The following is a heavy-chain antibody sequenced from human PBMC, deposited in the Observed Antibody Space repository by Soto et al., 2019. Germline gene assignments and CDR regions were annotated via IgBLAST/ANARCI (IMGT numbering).Heavy chain of an antibody. Sequence: QVQLVQSGAEVKKPGASVKVSCKASGYTFTSHDINWVRQATGQGLEWMGRMNPNRGNTGYAQKFQGRVTMTRSTSISTAYMELSNLRSEDTAVYYCVRGYPYSSGPWGQGTLVTVSS. V-gene: IGHV1-8*01. CDR1: GYTFTSHD. CDR2: MNPNRGNT. CDR3: VRGYPYSSGP. J-gene: IGHJ5*02. D-gene: IGHD3-22*01.